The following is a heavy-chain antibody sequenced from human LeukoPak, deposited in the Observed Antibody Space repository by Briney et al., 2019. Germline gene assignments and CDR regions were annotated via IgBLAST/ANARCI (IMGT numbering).Heavy chain of an antibody. CDR2: ISSSGSTI. J-gene: IGHJ5*02. Sequence: GGSLRLSCAASGFTFSDYYMSWIRQAPGKRLEWVSYISSSGSTIYYADSVKGRFTISRDNAKNSLYLQMNSLRAEDTAVYYCARGESQLWYSYNWFDPWGQGTLVTVSS. D-gene: IGHD5-18*01. CDR3: ARGESQLWYSYNWFDP. V-gene: IGHV3-11*01. CDR1: GFTFSDYY.